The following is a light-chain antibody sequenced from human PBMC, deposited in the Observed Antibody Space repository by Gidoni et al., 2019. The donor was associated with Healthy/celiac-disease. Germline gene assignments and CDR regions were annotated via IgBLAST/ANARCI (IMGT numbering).Light chain of an antibody. CDR3: CSYAGSAYV. CDR2: DVS. J-gene: IGLJ1*01. CDR1: SSDVCGYNY. Sequence: QSALTPPRSVPGSPGQSVTISCTGTSSDVCGYNYVSWYQQHPGKAPKLMIYDVSKRPSGVPDRFSGSKSGNTASLTISGLQAEDEADYYCCSYAGSAYVFGTGTKVTVL. V-gene: IGLV2-11*01.